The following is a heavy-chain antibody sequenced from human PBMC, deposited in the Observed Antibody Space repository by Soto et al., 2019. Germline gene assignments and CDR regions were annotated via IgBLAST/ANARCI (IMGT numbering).Heavy chain of an antibody. CDR2: TRQDGGQS. CDR3: VGDGSTGWHFDS. V-gene: IGHV3-7*01. CDR1: GFTLSSYW. D-gene: IGHD6-19*01. J-gene: IGHJ4*02. Sequence: EVQLVESGGGLVQPGGSLRLSCEASGFTLSSYWMSWIRQAPGKGLEWVANTRQDGGQSYLVDSVQGRFTISRDNAKNSVYLQMNSLRAEDTAVYYCVGDGSTGWHFDSWGQGTLVTVSS.